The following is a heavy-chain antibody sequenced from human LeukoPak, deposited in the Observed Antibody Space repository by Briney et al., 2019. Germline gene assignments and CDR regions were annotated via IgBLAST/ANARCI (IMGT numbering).Heavy chain of an antibody. CDR1: GYTFTSYY. Sequence: LWASVKVSCKASGYTFTSYYMHWVRQAPGQGLEWMGIINPSGGSTSYAQKFQGRVTMTRDTSTSTVYMELRSLRSDDTAAYYCARWGITIFGVVTFYFDYWGQGTLVTVSS. CDR2: INPSGGST. D-gene: IGHD3-3*01. V-gene: IGHV1-46*01. J-gene: IGHJ4*02. CDR3: ARWGITIFGVVTFYFDY.